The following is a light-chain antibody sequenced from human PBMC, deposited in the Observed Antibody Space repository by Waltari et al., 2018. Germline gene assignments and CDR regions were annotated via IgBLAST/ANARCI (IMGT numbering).Light chain of an antibody. CDR1: NSNIGNNY. CDR2: YNN. Sequence: QSVLTQPPSVSAAPGQKVTISCSGSNSNIGNNYVSWYQQLPGTAPKLLIYYNNKRPSGVPDRFSGSKSGTSATLGITGLQAGDEANYYCGTWDSTLSAPVFGGGTRLTVL. CDR3: GTWDSTLSAPV. J-gene: IGLJ3*02. V-gene: IGLV1-51*01.